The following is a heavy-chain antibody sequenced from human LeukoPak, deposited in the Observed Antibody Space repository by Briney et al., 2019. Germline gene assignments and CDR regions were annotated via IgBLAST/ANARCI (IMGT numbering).Heavy chain of an antibody. CDR1: GITFSSYS. V-gene: IGHV3-48*04. J-gene: IGHJ4*02. CDR2: ISSSSTTI. CDR3: ARSRFYFDY. Sequence: GGSLRLSCAASGITFSSYSMNWVRQAPGKGLEWISYISSSSTTIHYADSVKGRFTISRDNAKNSLFLQMNSLRAEDTAVYYCARSRFYFDYWGQGTLVTVSS.